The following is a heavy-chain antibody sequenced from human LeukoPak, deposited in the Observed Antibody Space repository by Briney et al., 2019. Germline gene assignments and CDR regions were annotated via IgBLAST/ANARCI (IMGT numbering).Heavy chain of an antibody. CDR3: ARGTPRLDFRGGNDY. J-gene: IGHJ4*02. CDR1: GFTFSSYA. V-gene: IGHV3-30-3*01. CDR2: ISYDGSNK. D-gene: IGHD3-16*01. Sequence: GRSLRLSCAASGFTFSSYAMHWVRQAPGKGLEWVAVISYDGSNKYYADSVKGRFTISRDNSKNTLYLQMNSLRAEDTAVYYCARGTPRLDFRGGNDYWGQGTLVTVSS.